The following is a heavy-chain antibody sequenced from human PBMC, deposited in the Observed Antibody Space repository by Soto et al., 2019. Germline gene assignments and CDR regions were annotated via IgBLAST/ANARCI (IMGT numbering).Heavy chain of an antibody. CDR3: AREGWDKTFGLDV. J-gene: IGHJ6*02. CDR2: ISYDGSNK. CDR1: GFTFSSYG. V-gene: IGHV3-30*03. Sequence: PGGSLRLSCAASGFTFSSYGMHWVRQAPGKGLEWVAVISYDGSNKYYGDSVKGRFTISRDKSKNTLYLQMNGLRAEDTAVYYCAREGWDKTFGLDVWGQGTTVTVSS. D-gene: IGHD1-26*01.